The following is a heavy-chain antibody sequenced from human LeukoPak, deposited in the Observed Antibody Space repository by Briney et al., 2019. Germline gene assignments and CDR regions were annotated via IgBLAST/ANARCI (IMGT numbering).Heavy chain of an antibody. J-gene: IGHJ5*02. CDR3: ARDRRGVIVGDWFDP. D-gene: IGHD3-16*02. CDR1: GFTFTDEY. Sequence: ASVKVSCKSSGFTFTDEYIHWVRQAPGQGLEWMGWINPYSGAINYAQEFQGRVTLTRDTSISTAYMELSRLTSGDTAVYYCARDRRGVIVGDWFDPWGQGTLVTVSS. V-gene: IGHV1-2*02. CDR2: INPYSGAI.